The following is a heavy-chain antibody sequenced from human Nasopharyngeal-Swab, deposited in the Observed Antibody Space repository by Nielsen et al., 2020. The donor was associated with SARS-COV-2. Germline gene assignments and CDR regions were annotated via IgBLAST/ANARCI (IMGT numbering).Heavy chain of an antibody. J-gene: IGHJ6*02. V-gene: IGHV3-33*01. D-gene: IGHD2-15*01. Sequence: GESLKISCAASGFTFSSYGMHWVRQAPGKGLEWVAVIWYDGSNKYYADSVKGRFTISRENAKNSLYLQMNSLRAGDTAVYYCARERTDCSGGSCYSYGMDVWGQGTTVTVSS. CDR2: IWYDGSNK. CDR3: ARERTDCSGGSCYSYGMDV. CDR1: GFTFSSYG.